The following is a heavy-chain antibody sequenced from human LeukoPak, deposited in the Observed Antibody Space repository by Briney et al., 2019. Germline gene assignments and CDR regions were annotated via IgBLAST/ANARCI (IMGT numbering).Heavy chain of an antibody. D-gene: IGHD3-22*01. CDR1: GFTLSNSW. J-gene: IGHJ4*02. V-gene: IGHV3-74*01. CDR2: INSDGSST. Sequence: GGSLRLSCAASGFTLSNSWMHWVRQAPGKGLVWVSRINSDGSSTSYADSVKGRFTISRDNAKNTLSLQMSSLGAEDTAIYYCARGSSGYYYGLDDWGQGTLVTVSS. CDR3: ARGSSGYYYGLDD.